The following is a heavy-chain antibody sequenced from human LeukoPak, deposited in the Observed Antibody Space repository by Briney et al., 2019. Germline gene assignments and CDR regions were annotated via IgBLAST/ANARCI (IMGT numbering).Heavy chain of an antibody. J-gene: IGHJ1*01. Sequence: TGRSLRLSCAASGFTFDDYAMHWVRQAPGKGLEWVSGISWNSGSIGYADSVKGRFTISRDNAKNSLYLQMNSLRAEDTALYYCARDRRLDSWSGPLVLQHWGQGTLVIVSS. CDR3: ARDRRLDSWSGPLVLQH. D-gene: IGHD3-3*01. V-gene: IGHV3-9*01. CDR1: GFTFDDYA. CDR2: ISWNSGSI.